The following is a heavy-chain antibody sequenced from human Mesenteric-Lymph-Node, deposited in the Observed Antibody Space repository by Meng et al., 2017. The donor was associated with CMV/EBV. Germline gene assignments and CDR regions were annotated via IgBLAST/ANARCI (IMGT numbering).Heavy chain of an antibody. Sequence: ASVKVSCKASGYTFTSYYMHWVRQAPGQGLEWMGWINPNSGGTNYAQKFQGRVTMTRDTSISTAYMELSRLRSDDTAVYYCARDRYCSSTSCYTGVGLNYGMDVWGQGTTVTVSS. D-gene: IGHD2-2*02. CDR3: ARDRYCSSTSCYTGVGLNYGMDV. J-gene: IGHJ6*02. CDR1: GYTFTSYY. V-gene: IGHV1-2*02. CDR2: INPNSGGT.